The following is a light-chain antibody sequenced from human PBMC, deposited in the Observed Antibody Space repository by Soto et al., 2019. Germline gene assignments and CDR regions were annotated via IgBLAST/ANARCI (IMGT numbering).Light chain of an antibody. J-gene: IGKJ5*01. CDR1: QSVTSTY. V-gene: IGKV3-20*01. CDR2: GAS. Sequence: EIVLTQSPGTLSLSPGERATLSCRASQSVTSTYLAWYQKKPGQAPRLLFYGASSRAAGIPDRFSSSGSGTDFSLTISRLEPEDFAVYYCQQYETSPAVTFGQGTRLEL. CDR3: QQYETSPAVT.